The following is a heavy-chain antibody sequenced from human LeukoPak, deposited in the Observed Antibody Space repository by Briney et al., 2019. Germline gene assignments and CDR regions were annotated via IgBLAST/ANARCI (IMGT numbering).Heavy chain of an antibody. V-gene: IGHV3-53*04. D-gene: IGHD2-15*01. CDR2: IYSGADT. J-gene: IGHJ5*02. CDR3: ARAQYCSGGSCYSGTLGS. CDR1: GFTVSGNY. Sequence: PGGSQGLSCAASGFTVSGNYMSWGRQAPGKGLEWVSVIYSGADTYYADSVKGRFTISRHSSQNTVYLQMNSLRAEDTAVYYCARAQYCSGGSCYSGTLGSWGQGALGTVSS.